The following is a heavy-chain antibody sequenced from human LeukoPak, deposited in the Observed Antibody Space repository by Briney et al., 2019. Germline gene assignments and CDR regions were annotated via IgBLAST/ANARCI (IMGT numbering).Heavy chain of an antibody. D-gene: IGHD6-6*01. Sequence: GASVKVSCKASGYTFNSYDINWVRQATGQGLEWMGWMNPNSGNTGYAQKFQGRVTITRNTSISTAYMELSSLRSEDTAVYYCARGKRSIAARRGRMDYYYMDVWGKGTTVTVSS. CDR2: MNPNSGNT. V-gene: IGHV1-8*03. J-gene: IGHJ6*03. CDR3: ARGKRSIAARRGRMDYYYMDV. CDR1: GYTFNSYD.